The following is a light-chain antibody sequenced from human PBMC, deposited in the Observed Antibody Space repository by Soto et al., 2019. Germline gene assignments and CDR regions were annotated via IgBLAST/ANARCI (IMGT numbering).Light chain of an antibody. V-gene: IGLV2-8*01. J-gene: IGLJ2*01. CDR1: SSDVGGYNY. CDR3: SSYAGSNNVV. CDR2: EVS. Sequence: QSALSQPPSASGSPGQSVTISCTGTSSDVGGYNYVSWYQQHPGKAPKLMIYEVSKRPSRVPDRFSGSKSGNTASLTVSGRQPEDDSNYYGSSYAGSNNVVFGGGTKLTVL.